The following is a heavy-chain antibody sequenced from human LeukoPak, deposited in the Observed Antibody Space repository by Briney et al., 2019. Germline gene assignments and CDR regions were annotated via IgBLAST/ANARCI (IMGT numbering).Heavy chain of an antibody. V-gene: IGHV3-23*01. CDR2: ITGSGTST. D-gene: IGHD3-9*01. J-gene: IGHJ4*02. CDR1: GFTFSNYA. CDR3: VIWGDYDVLTGYYVPDY. Sequence: GASLRLSCVASGFTFSNYAMSWVRQAPGKGLEWVSAITGSGTSTYYADSLKGRFTISRDNSKDTVFLQMNSLRHEDTAIYYCVIWGDYDVLTGYYVPDYWGQGTLVTVSS.